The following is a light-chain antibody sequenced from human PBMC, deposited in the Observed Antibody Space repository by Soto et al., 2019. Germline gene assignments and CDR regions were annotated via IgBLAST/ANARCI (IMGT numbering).Light chain of an antibody. J-gene: IGKJ4*01. CDR1: QSVSSN. CDR2: DAS. V-gene: IGKV3-15*01. CDR3: QRDNNWPLT. Sequence: EMVITKSPATLSVSPGEGVTLSCRASQSVSSNLAWYQHKPGQTPRLLIYDASTRATGVPVRFSGSGSGTEFTLTINSLQSEDFAVYYCQRDNNWPLTFGGGTKVDIK.